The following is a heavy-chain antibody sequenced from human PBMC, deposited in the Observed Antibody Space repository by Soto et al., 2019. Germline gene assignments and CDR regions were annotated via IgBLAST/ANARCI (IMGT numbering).Heavy chain of an antibody. CDR3: AREVKDGSSTSCFSYYGMDV. D-gene: IGHD2-2*01. CDR2: IWYDGSNK. CDR1: GFTFSSYG. J-gene: IGHJ6*02. Sequence: QPGGSLRLSCAASGFTFSSYGMHWVRQAPGKGLEWVAVIWYDGSNKYYADSVKGRFTISRDNSKNTLYLQMNSPRAEDTAVYYCAREVKDGSSTSCFSYYGMDVWGQGTTVTVSS. V-gene: IGHV3-33*01.